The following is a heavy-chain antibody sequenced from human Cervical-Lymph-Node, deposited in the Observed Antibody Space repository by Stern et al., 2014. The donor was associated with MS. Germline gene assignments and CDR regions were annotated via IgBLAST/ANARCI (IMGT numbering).Heavy chain of an antibody. Sequence: EVQLVESGGGLVQPGGSLRLSCAASGFTFSNYWMHWVRQAPGKGLVWVSRISGDGNNTTYADSVKGRFTISRDNAKNTLYLQMHSLRAEDTAVYYCARDPRPPAVFQQRYIWFDPWGLGTLVTVSS. CDR3: ARDPRPPAVFQQRYIWFDP. D-gene: IGHD2-2*01. V-gene: IGHV3-74*02. CDR1: GFTFSNYW. CDR2: ISGDGNNT. J-gene: IGHJ5*02.